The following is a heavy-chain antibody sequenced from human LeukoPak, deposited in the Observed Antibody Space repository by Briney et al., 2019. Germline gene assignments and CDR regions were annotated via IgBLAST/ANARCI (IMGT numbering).Heavy chain of an antibody. D-gene: IGHD3-3*01. Sequence: GGSLRLSCAASGFTFSDYSMNWARQAPGKGLEWVGFIRSKAYGGTTEYAASVKGRFTISRDDSKSIAYLQMNSLKTEDTAVYYCRTAYYDFWSGPNPDYWGQGTLVTVSS. CDR2: IRSKAYGGTT. CDR3: RTAYYDFWSGPNPDY. CDR1: GFTFSDYS. J-gene: IGHJ4*02. V-gene: IGHV3-49*04.